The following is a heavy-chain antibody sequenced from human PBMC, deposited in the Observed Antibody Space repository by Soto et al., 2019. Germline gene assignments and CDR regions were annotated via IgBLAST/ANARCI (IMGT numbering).Heavy chain of an antibody. CDR2: IHYSGST. CDR1: GCSISSGGYY. J-gene: IGHJ1*01. CDR3: ASVDYGGNSAEYFQH. D-gene: IGHD4-17*01. V-gene: IGHV4-31*03. Sequence: QVQLQESGPGLVKPSQTLALTCTVSGCSISSGGYYWSWIRQHPGKGLEGLGYIHYSGSTYYNPSLQSRVVISVDTSKNQSSLKLSSVTAADTAVYYCASVDYGGNSAEYFQHWGQGTLVTVSS.